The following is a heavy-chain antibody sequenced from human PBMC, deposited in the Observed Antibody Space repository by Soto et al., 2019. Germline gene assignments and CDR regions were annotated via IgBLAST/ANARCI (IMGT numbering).Heavy chain of an antibody. D-gene: IGHD6-13*01. CDR2: IYSGGST. J-gene: IGHJ4*02. CDR1: GFTVSSNY. Sequence: PGGSLRLSCAASGFTVSSNYMSWVRQAPGKGLEWVSVIYSGGSTYYADSVKGRFTISRDNSKNTLYLQMNSLRAEDTAVYYCARGSVPSSSWNTYYFDYWGQGTLVTVSS. CDR3: ARGSVPSSSWNTYYFDY. V-gene: IGHV3-66*01.